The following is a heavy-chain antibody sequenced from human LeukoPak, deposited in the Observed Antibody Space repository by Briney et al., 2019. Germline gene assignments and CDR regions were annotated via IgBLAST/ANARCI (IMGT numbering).Heavy chain of an antibody. D-gene: IGHD2-2*01. J-gene: IGHJ5*02. CDR3: ARGYCSSTSCFPGEDWFDP. CDR2: ISAYNGNA. Sequence: ASVRVSCKASGYTFTSYGISWVRQAPGQGLEWMGWISAYNGNANYAQKLQGRVTMTTDTSTSTAYMELRSLRSDDTAVYYCARGYCSSTSCFPGEDWFDPWGQGTLVTVSS. V-gene: IGHV1-18*01. CDR1: GYTFTSYG.